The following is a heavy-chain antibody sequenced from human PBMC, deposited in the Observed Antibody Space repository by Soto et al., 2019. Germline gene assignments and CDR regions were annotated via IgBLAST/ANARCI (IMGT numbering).Heavy chain of an antibody. CDR2: INYSETT. V-gene: IGHV4-34*01. D-gene: IGHD3-16*02. CDR3: GILDMITFGGVIGPNDAFDS. Sequence: SETLSLTCAAYGGSFSGHYCSWVRQPPGKGLEWIGEINYSETTNYNPSLESPVTVSVDSFKNQCTLKVTSVTAADTAVYYCGILDMITFGGVIGPNDAFDSWGQGKMVT. J-gene: IGHJ3*02. CDR1: GGSFSGHY.